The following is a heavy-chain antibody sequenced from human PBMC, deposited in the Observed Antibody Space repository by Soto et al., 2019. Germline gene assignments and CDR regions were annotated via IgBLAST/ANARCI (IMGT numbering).Heavy chain of an antibody. CDR2: IYYSGST. V-gene: IGHV4-31*01. CDR3: SRAPGY. CDR1: GGSISSGGYY. Sequence: QVQLQESGPGLVKPSQTLSLTCTVSGGSISSGGYYWSWIRQHPGKGLEWIGYIYYSGSTYYNPSLKYLVTITLDTSKNPVPLKLSFCASGDTALFFFSRAPGYWGQGTVVTVSS. J-gene: IGHJ4*02.